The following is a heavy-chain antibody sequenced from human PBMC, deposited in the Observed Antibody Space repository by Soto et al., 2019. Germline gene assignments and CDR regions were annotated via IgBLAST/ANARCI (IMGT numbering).Heavy chain of an antibody. V-gene: IGHV6-1*01. Sequence: PSQTLSLTCAISGDSVSSNSAAWNWIRQSPSRGLEWLGRTYYRSKWYNDYAVSVKSRITINPDTSKNQFSLQLNSVTPEDTAVYYCARDPKDAWEQTNSLWFDPWGQGTLVTVSS. J-gene: IGHJ5*02. CDR1: GDSVSSNSAA. D-gene: IGHD1-26*01. CDR2: TYYRSKWYN. CDR3: ARDPKDAWEQTNSLWFDP.